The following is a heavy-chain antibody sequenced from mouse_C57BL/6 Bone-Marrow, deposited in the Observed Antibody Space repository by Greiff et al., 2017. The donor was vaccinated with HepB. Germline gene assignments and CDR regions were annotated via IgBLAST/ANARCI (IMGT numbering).Heavy chain of an antibody. J-gene: IGHJ3*01. V-gene: IGHV14-4*01. CDR3: TTEQAWFAG. CDR1: GFNINDDY. Sequence: EVQLQQSGAELVRPGASVKLSCTASGFNINDDYMHWVKQRPEQGLEWIGWIDPENGDTEYASKFQGKAAITADTSSNTAYLQLSSLTSEDTAVYYCTTEQAWFAGWGQGTMVTVAA. CDR2: IDPENGDT.